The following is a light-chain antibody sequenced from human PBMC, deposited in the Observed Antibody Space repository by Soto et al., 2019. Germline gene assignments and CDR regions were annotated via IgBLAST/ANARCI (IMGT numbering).Light chain of an antibody. V-gene: IGKV1-39*01. Sequence: DIQMTTSPGSLSASVGHKVTLTCRASQSISSYLNWYQQKPGKAPKLLIYAASSLQSGVPSRFSGSGSGTDFTLTISSLQPEDFATYYCQQSYSTPHTFGQGTRLEIK. CDR1: QSISSY. J-gene: IGKJ5*01. CDR2: AAS. CDR3: QQSYSTPHT.